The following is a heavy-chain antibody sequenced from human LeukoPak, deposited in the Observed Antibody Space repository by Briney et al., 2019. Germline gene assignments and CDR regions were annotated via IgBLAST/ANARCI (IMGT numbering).Heavy chain of an antibody. D-gene: IGHD6-13*01. J-gene: IGHJ4*02. CDR3: VKDGGRDTAAAYY. Sequence: PGGSLNLPCPPSGSPSRSYGMPWFRKAQGKGLGWVPFIRYDGSNKYYADSVKGRFTISRDDAKNSLYLQMNSLRAEDTALYYCVKDGGRDTAAAYYWGQGTLVSVSS. CDR2: IRYDGSNK. V-gene: IGHV3-30*02. CDR1: GSPSRSYG.